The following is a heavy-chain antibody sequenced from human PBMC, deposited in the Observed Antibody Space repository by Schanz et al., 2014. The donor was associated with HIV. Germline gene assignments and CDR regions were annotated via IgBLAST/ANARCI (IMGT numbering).Heavy chain of an antibody. D-gene: IGHD3-10*01. J-gene: IGHJ4*02. CDR3: ARDNSGSIDY. Sequence: QVQLVESGGGLVKPGGSLRLSCAASGFTFNDYYMTWIRQAPGKGLEGVTLIWNDGTSKYYADSVKGRFTISRDASKNALYLQMNSLRAEDTAVYYCARDNSGSIDYWGQGTLVTVSS. V-gene: IGHV3-33*08. CDR2: IWNDGTSK. CDR1: GFTFNDYY.